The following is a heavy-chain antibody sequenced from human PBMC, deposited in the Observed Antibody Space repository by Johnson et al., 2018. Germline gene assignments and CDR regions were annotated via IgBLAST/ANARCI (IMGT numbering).Heavy chain of an antibody. D-gene: IGHD6-19*01. CDR1: GGSFSGYY. CDR2: INHSGST. Sequence: QVQLQQWGAGLLKHSETLSLTCAVYGGSFSGYYWSWIRQPPGKGLEWIGEINHSGSTNYNPSLKSRVTISVDTSKNQFSLKLSSVTAADTAVYYCAKLAVAGVGPAFDIWGQGTMVTVSS. CDR3: AKLAVAGVGPAFDI. V-gene: IGHV4-34*01. J-gene: IGHJ3*02.